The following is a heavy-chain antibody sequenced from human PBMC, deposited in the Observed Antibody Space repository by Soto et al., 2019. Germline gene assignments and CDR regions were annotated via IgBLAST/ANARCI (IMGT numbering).Heavy chain of an antibody. CDR2: IYYSVST. V-gene: IGHV4-59*01. D-gene: IGHD1-26*01. CDR1: GGSISSYY. Sequence: ASETRSLTCTVSGGSISSYYWSWIRQRPGKGLEWIGYIYYSVSTNYNPSLKSRVTISVDTSKNQFSLKLSSVTAADTAVYYCARDSRVGASSEYWGKGNMVNVSA. CDR3: ARDSRVGASSEY. J-gene: IGHJ4*02.